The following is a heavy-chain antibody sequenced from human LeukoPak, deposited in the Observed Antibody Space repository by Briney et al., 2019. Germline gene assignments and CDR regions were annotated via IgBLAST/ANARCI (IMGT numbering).Heavy chain of an antibody. CDR3: ARENGGFDY. CDR2: ISSSSRYT. V-gene: IGHV3-21*01. D-gene: IGHD3-16*01. J-gene: IGHJ4*02. CDR1: GFTFRSYS. Sequence: TGGSLRLXCTASGFTFRSYSMKWVREAPGKGLVGVSSISSSSRYTYYADSVKGGFTTTRDNANNSLYLQMNSLRAEDTAVSYCARENGGFDYWGQGTLVTVSS.